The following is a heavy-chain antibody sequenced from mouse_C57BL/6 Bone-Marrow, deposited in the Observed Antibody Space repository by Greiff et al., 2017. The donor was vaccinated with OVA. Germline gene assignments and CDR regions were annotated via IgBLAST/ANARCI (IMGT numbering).Heavy chain of an antibody. CDR3: ARVTTLDFDY. CDR1: GYTFTSYW. J-gene: IGHJ2*01. Sequence: QVQLQQPGAELVMPGASVKLSCKASGYTFTSYWMHWVKQRPGQGLEWIGEIDPSDSYTNYNQKFKGKSTLTVDKSSSTAYMQLSSLTSEDSAVYYCARVTTLDFDYWGQGTTLTVSS. D-gene: IGHD1-1*01. V-gene: IGHV1-69*01. CDR2: IDPSDSYT.